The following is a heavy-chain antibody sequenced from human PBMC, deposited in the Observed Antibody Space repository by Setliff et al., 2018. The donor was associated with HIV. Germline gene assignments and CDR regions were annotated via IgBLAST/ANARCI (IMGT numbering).Heavy chain of an antibody. Sequence: SVKVSCKASGGTFSSYVISWVRQAPGQGPEWMGGIIPMYGVTNYAQKFQGRVTITTDESTSTAYMELTGLTSEDTAVYYCATVIEMATIASFDYWGQGTLVTVSS. CDR1: GGTFSSYV. V-gene: IGHV1-69*05. D-gene: IGHD5-12*01. CDR2: IIPMYGVT. CDR3: ATVIEMATIASFDY. J-gene: IGHJ4*02.